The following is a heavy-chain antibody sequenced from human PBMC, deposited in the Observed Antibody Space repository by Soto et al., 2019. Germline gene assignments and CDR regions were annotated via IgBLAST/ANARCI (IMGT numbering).Heavy chain of an antibody. Sequence: AASVKVSCKASGYTFTGYYMHWVRQAPGQGPEWMGWINPNSGGTNYAQKFQGWVTMTRDTSISTAYMELSRLRSDDTAVYYCARVKAGLVGPAATIDYWGQGTLVTVSS. V-gene: IGHV1-2*04. D-gene: IGHD2-2*01. CDR2: INPNSGGT. CDR3: ARVKAGLVGPAATIDY. CDR1: GYTFTGYY. J-gene: IGHJ4*02.